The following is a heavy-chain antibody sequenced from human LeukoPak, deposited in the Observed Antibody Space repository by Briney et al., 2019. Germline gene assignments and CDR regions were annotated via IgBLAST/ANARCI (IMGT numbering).Heavy chain of an antibody. Sequence: GRSLRLSCAASGFTFSSYAMHWVRQAPGKGLEWVAVISYDGSNKYYADSVKGRFTISRDNSKNTLYLQMNSLRAEDTAVYYCARETRARYCSSTSCYYYYYGMDVWGQGTTVTVSS. D-gene: IGHD2-2*01. V-gene: IGHV3-30-3*01. CDR2: ISYDGSNK. J-gene: IGHJ6*02. CDR3: ARETRARYCSSTSCYYYYYGMDV. CDR1: GFTFSSYA.